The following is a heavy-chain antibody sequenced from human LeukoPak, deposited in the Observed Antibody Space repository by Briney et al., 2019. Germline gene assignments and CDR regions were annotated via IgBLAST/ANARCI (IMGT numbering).Heavy chain of an antibody. CDR1: GFTFSSYA. V-gene: IGHV3-23*01. CDR3: VKGLYSSWSRGDYMDV. CDR2: ISASGYST. D-gene: IGHD6-6*01. Sequence: GGSLRLSCAASGFTFSSYAMSWVRQAPGKGLEWVSYISASGYSTYYADSVRGRFTISRDNSKNTLYLQMNSLRADDTAVYYCVKGLYSSWSRGDYMDVWGKGTTVTVSS. J-gene: IGHJ6*03.